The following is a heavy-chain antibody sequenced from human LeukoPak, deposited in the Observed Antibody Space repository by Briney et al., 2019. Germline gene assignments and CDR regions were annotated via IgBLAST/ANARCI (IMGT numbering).Heavy chain of an antibody. D-gene: IGHD1-14*01. Sequence: PGGSLRLSCGASGLTFSTYSMNWVRQAPGKGLEWVSYISSDSGTIYYADSVKGRFTISRDNAKNSLYLQMNSLRAEDTAVNYCARAAQPGFDPWGQGTLVTVSS. CDR2: ISSDSGTI. J-gene: IGHJ5*02. V-gene: IGHV3-48*01. CDR3: ARAAQPGFDP. CDR1: GLTFSTYS.